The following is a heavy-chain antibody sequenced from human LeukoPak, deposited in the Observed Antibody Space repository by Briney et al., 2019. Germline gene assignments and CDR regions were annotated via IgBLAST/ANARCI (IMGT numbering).Heavy chain of an antibody. Sequence: SQTLSLTCTVSGGSISSGDYYWSWIRQPPGKGLEWIGYIYYSGSTYYNPSLKSRVTMSVDTSKNQFSLKLSSVTAADTAVYYCARGIAAAGSAFDIWGQGTMVTVSS. J-gene: IGHJ3*02. CDR2: IYYSGST. CDR3: ARGIAAAGSAFDI. D-gene: IGHD6-13*01. V-gene: IGHV4-30-4*01. CDR1: GGSISSGDYY.